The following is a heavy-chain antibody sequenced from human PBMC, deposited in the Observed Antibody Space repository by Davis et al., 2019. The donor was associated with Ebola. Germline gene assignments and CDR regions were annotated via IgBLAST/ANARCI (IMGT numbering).Heavy chain of an antibody. D-gene: IGHD3-3*01. Sequence: GESLKISSAACGFTFSIYAMSWVRQAPGKGLEWAPGISGSGGIMTYYADSVKGRFSISRDNSKNTLYLQMNSLRVEDTAIYYCAKVGEYYDFWSGYSPFEYWGQGTLVTVSS. CDR3: AKVGEYYDFWSGYSPFEY. V-gene: IGHV3-23*01. J-gene: IGHJ4*02. CDR2: ISGSGGIMT. CDR1: GFTFSIYA.